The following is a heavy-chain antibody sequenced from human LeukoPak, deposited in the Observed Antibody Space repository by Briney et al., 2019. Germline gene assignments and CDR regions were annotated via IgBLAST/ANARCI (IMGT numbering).Heavy chain of an antibody. Sequence: KPGRSLRLSCAASGFTFSSYAMHWVRLAPGKGLEWVAVISYDGSNKYYADSVKGRFTISRDNSKNTLYLQMNSLRAEDTAVYYCVHSYGFSYFDYWGQGTLVTVSS. CDR3: VHSYGFSYFDY. CDR1: GFTFSSYA. J-gene: IGHJ4*02. D-gene: IGHD5-18*01. V-gene: IGHV3-30*04. CDR2: ISYDGSNK.